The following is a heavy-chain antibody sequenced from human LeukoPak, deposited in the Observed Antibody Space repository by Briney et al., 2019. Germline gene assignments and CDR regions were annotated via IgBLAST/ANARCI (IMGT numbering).Heavy chain of an antibody. J-gene: IGHJ4*02. Sequence: SETLSLTCTVSGGSISSSSYYWGWIRQPPGKGLEWIGSIYYSGSTYYNPSLKSRVTISVDTSKNQFSLKLSSVTAADTAVYYCARVVQDSSSWYDYWGQGTLVTVSS. CDR3: ARVVQDSSSWYDY. V-gene: IGHV4-39*07. D-gene: IGHD6-13*01. CDR2: IYYSGST. CDR1: GGSISSSSYY.